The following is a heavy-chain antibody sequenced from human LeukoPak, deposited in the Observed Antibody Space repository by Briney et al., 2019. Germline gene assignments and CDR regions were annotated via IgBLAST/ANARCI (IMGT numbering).Heavy chain of an antibody. J-gene: IGHJ4*02. V-gene: IGHV3-21*01. CDR3: ARVRGSGNYYFDY. D-gene: IGHD3-10*01. CDR1: GFTFSSYS. Sequence: GGSLRLSCAASGFTFSSYSMNWVRQAPGKGLEWVSSISSSSSYIYYADSVKGRFTIPRDNAKNSLYLQMNSLRAEDTAVYYCARVRGSGNYYFDYWGQGTLVTVSS. CDR2: ISSSSSYI.